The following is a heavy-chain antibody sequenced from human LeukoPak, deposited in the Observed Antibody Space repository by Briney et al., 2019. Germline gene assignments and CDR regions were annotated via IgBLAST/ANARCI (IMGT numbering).Heavy chain of an antibody. J-gene: IGHJ4*02. CDR1: GGSISSYY. CDR3: ARARTTVTTPYFDS. V-gene: IGHV4-59*01. D-gene: IGHD4-17*01. CDR2: IYYSGST. Sequence: PSETLSLTCTVSGGSISSYYWSWIRQPPGKGLEWIGYIYYSGSTNYNPSLKSRVTISVDTSKNQFSLKLSSVTAADTAVYYCARARTTVTTPYFDSWGQGTLVTVSS.